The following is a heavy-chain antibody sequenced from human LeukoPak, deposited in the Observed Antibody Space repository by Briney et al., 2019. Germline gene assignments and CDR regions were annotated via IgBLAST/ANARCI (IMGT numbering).Heavy chain of an antibody. Sequence: GGSLRLSCAASGFTFSNFLMTWVRQAPGKGPEWVSAISGSGGDTYYADSVKGRFTISRDNSKNTLYLQMNSLRAEDTAVYYCAKKGATTGDLDYWGQGTLVTVSS. CDR2: ISGSGGDT. D-gene: IGHD1-26*01. CDR1: GFTFSNFL. J-gene: IGHJ4*02. V-gene: IGHV3-23*01. CDR3: AKKGATTGDLDY.